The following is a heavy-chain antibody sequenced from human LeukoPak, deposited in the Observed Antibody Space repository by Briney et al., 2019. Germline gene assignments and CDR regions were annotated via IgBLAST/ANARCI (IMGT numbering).Heavy chain of an antibody. CDR1: GFTFSSYW. J-gene: IGHJ6*02. Sequence: PGGSLRLSCAASGFTFSSYWMSWVRQAPGKGLEWVANIKQDGSEKYYVDSVKGRFTISRDNAKNSLYLQMNSLRAEDAAAYYCARSYYYYGIDVWGQGTTVTVSS. V-gene: IGHV3-7*03. CDR3: ARSYYYYGIDV. CDR2: IKQDGSEK.